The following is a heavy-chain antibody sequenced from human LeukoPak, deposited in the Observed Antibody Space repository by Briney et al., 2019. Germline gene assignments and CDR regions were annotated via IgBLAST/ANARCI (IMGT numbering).Heavy chain of an antibody. D-gene: IGHD3-22*01. CDR2: ISSSSSYI. Sequence: GGSLRLSCAASGFTFSSYSVNWVRQAPGKGLEWVSSISSSSSYIYYADSVKGRFTISRDNAKNSLYLQMNSLRAEDTAVYYCARTHQGAYYDSSGYLFDYWGQGTLVTVSS. CDR3: ARTHQGAYYDSSGYLFDY. CDR1: GFTFSSYS. J-gene: IGHJ4*02. V-gene: IGHV3-21*01.